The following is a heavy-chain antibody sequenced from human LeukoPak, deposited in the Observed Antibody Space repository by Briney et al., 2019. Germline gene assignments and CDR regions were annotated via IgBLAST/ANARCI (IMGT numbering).Heavy chain of an antibody. Sequence: PSETLSLTCTVSGGSISSSSYYWGWIRQPPGKGLEWIGSIYYSGSTYYNPSLKSRVTISVDTSKNQFSLKLSSVTAADTAVYYCASGRYYFDYWGQGTLVTVSS. CDR2: IYYSGST. CDR3: ASGRYYFDY. CDR1: GGSISSSSYY. J-gene: IGHJ4*02. D-gene: IGHD1-26*01. V-gene: IGHV4-39*01.